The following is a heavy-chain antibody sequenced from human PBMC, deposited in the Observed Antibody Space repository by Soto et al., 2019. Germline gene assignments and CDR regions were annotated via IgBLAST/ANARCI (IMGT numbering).Heavy chain of an antibody. CDR2: IYYSGST. CDR3: ARLPGIAVVDYFDY. D-gene: IGHD6-19*01. Sequence: PSETLSLTCTVSGGSISSSSYYWGWIRQPPGKGLEWIGSIYYSGSTYYNPSLKSRVTISVDTSKNQFSLKLSSVTAADTAVYYCARLPGIAVVDYFDYWGQGTLVTVSS. V-gene: IGHV4-39*01. J-gene: IGHJ4*02. CDR1: GGSISSSSYY.